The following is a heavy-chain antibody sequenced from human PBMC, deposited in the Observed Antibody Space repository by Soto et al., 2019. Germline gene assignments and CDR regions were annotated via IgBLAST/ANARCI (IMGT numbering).Heavy chain of an antibody. CDR1: GFTVTNNY. CDR3: ARDSRTKWVTASPHYYFDY. D-gene: IGHD2-21*02. J-gene: IGHJ4*02. CDR2: IYSGGST. V-gene: IGHV3-66*01. Sequence: PGGSLRLSCAASGFTVTNNYMSWARQAPGKGLEWVAVIYSGGSTYYADSVKGGFTISRDNSRNTLYLQMNSLRAEDTAVYFCARDSRTKWVTASPHYYFDYWGQGTLVTAPQ.